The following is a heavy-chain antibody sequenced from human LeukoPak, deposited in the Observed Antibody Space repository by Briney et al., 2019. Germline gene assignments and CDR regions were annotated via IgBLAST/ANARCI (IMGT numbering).Heavy chain of an antibody. J-gene: IGHJ4*02. V-gene: IGHV3-48*01. CDR1: GFTFSLYN. CDR2: ISRSGTTI. Sequence: GGSLRLSCAASGFTFSLYNMNWVRQAPGKGLEWVSYISRSGTTIYYSDSVKGRFTISRDNAKNSVYLQMNSLRAEDTAVFYCARNPFDITGNFYFDDWGQGTLVTVSS. CDR3: ARNPFDITGNFYFDD. D-gene: IGHD1-20*01.